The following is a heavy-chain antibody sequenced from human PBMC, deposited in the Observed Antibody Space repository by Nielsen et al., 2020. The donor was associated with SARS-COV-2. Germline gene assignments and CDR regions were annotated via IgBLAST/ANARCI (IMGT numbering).Heavy chain of an antibody. CDR2: LSWDGVT. D-gene: IGHD6-19*01. V-gene: IGHV3-43*01. J-gene: IGHJ4*02. Sequence: GGSLRLSCTVSGFNLEDHTMHWVRQVPGKGLEWVSLLSWDGVTFYADSVAGRFTIPRGNSANSLYLQMNSLRPEDTALYYCAKDFRVRRGGIVVADLDYWGQGTLVTVSS. CDR1: GFNLEDHT. CDR3: AKDFRVRRGGIVVADLDY.